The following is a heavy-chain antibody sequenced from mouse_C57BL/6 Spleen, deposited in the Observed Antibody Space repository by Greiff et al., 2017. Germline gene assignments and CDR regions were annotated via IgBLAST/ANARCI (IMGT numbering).Heavy chain of an antibody. J-gene: IGHJ4*01. Sequence: EVKLVESGGGLVKPGGSLKLSCAASGFTFSSYAMSWVRQTPEKRLEWVATISDGGSYTYYPDNVKGRFTISRDNAKNNLYLQMSHLKSEDTAMYYCARDLDDYDEDYAMDDWGQGTSVTVSS. CDR1: GFTFSSYA. D-gene: IGHD2-4*01. CDR2: ISDGGSYT. CDR3: ARDLDDYDEDYAMDD. V-gene: IGHV5-4*01.